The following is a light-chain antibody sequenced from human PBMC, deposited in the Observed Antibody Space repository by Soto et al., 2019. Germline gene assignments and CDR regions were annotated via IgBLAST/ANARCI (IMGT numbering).Light chain of an antibody. CDR2: DVS. CDR1: SSDVGGNKY. J-gene: IGLJ1*01. CDR3: SAFTGTTYV. V-gene: IGLV2-14*01. Sequence: QSVLTQPASVSGSPGQSITISCTGSSSDVGGNKYVSWYQQYPGKAPKLMICDVSNRPSGVSNRFSGSKSGNTASLTISGLQADDEAAYYCSAFTGTTYVFGTGTKVTVL.